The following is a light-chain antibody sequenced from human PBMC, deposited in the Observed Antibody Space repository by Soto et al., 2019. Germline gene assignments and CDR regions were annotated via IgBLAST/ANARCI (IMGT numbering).Light chain of an antibody. V-gene: IGKV1-5*03. J-gene: IGKJ5*01. CDR1: QTISSW. CDR2: KAS. Sequence: DIQMTQSPSTLAASVGDRVTITCRASQTISSWLAWYQQKPGKAPKLLIYKASTLESGVPSTFSGSGSGTEFTLTISRLQTDDFATYFCHSRAFGQGTRLEIK. CDR3: HSRA.